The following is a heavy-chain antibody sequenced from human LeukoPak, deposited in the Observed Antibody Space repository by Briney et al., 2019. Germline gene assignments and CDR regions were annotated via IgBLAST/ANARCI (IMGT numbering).Heavy chain of an antibody. Sequence: PGGPLRLSCAASGFTFSSYAMHWVRQAPGKGLEWVAVISYDGSNKYYADSVKGRFTISRDNSKNTLYLQMNSLRAEDTAVYYCARAPSAAGSWGQGTLVTVSS. CDR1: GFTFSSYA. D-gene: IGHD6-19*01. J-gene: IGHJ5*02. CDR2: ISYDGSNK. V-gene: IGHV3-30*04. CDR3: ARAPSAAGS.